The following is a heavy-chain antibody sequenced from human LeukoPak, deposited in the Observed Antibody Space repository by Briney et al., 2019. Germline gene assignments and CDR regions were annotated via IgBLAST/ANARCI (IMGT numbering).Heavy chain of an antibody. J-gene: IGHJ4*02. CDR1: GVSISSYY. V-gene: IGHV4-59*01. D-gene: IGHD4-23*01. CDR2: IYYSGST. Sequence: PSETLSLTCNVSGVSISSYYWSWIRQPPGMGLEWIGHIYYSGSTNYNPSLKSRVTMSVDASKNQFSLKLTSVTAADTAVYYCARPNSLGYYFDFWGQGTLVTVSS. CDR3: ARPNSLGYYFDF.